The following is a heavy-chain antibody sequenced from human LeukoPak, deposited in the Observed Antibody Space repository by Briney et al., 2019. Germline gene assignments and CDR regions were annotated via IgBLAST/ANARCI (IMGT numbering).Heavy chain of an antibody. Sequence: PGGSLRLSCAASGFTFSSYGMHWVRQAPGKGLEWVAVISYDGSNKYYADSVKGRFTISRDNSKNTLYLQMNSLRAEDTAVYYCARLGSGRRWPKSHYYYYMDVWGKGTTVTVSS. D-gene: IGHD4-23*01. V-gene: IGHV3-30*03. J-gene: IGHJ6*03. CDR3: ARLGSGRRWPKSHYYYYMDV. CDR2: ISYDGSNK. CDR1: GFTFSSYG.